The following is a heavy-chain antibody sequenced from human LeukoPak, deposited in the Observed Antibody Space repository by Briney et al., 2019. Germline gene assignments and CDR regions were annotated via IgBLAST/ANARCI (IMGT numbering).Heavy chain of an antibody. CDR2: IKEDGSKL. Sequence: GGPLRLSCTGSGFTFSTFWMSWLRQPPGKGLEWVASIKEDGSKLQYVISVKGRFTISRYNHKNSLYVHMNSLRAEDTAVYYCARDRREDMIVVREGGQGALVTVSS. V-gene: IGHV3-7*01. D-gene: IGHD2-15*01. J-gene: IGHJ4*02. CDR3: ARDRREDMIVVRE. CDR1: GFTFSTFW.